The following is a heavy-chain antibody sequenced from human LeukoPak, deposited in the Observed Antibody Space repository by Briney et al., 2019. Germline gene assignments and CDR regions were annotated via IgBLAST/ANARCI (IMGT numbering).Heavy chain of an antibody. D-gene: IGHD3-10*01. CDR1: GFTFSSYE. V-gene: IGHV3-48*03. J-gene: IGHJ6*02. Sequence: GGSLRLSCAASGFTFSSYEMNWVRQAPGKGLEWVSYIRSSGTTYYADSVKGRFTISRDNAQNSLYLQMNSLRAEDTAVYYCARANYGSGSNYYYGKDVWGQGTTVTVSS. CDR2: IRSSGTT. CDR3: ARANYGSGSNYYYGKDV.